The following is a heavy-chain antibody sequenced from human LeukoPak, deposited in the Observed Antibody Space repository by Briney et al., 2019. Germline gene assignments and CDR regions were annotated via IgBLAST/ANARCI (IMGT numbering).Heavy chain of an antibody. D-gene: IGHD3-10*01. CDR3: ARDHVRTLSGFDY. Sequence: SETLSLTCTVSGGSISSGGYYWSWIRQHPGKGLEWIGYIYYSGSTYYNPSLKSRVTISVDTSKNQSSLKLSSVTAADTAVYYCARDHVRTLSGFDYWGQGTLVTVSS. CDR1: GGSISSGGYY. CDR2: IYYSGST. J-gene: IGHJ4*02. V-gene: IGHV4-31*03.